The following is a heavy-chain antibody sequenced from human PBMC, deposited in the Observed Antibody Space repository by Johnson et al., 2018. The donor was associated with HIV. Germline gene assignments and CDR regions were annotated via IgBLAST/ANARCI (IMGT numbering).Heavy chain of an antibody. J-gene: IGHJ3*01. Sequence: VQLVESGGGLVKPGGSLRVSCAASGFTFSNAWMSWVRQAPGKGLEWVANIKQGGSEKYYADSVKGRFTISRDNSKNTLYLQMNSLKTEDTAVYYCTTTSSSGYTNSYAFDVWGQGTMVTVSS. CDR3: TTTSSSGYTNSYAFDV. CDR2: IKQGGSEK. CDR1: GFTFSNAW. D-gene: IGHD6-6*01. V-gene: IGHV3-7*03.